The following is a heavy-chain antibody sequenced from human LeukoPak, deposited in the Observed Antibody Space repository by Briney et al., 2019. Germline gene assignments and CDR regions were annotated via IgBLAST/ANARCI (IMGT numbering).Heavy chain of an antibody. CDR2: IIPIFGTA. CDR1: GGTFSSYA. CDR3: AGETPLVGATLFAFDI. Sequence: ASVKVSCKASGGTFSSYAISWVRQAPGQGLEWMGGIIPIFGTANYAQKFQGRVTITADESTSTAYMELSSLRSEDTAVYYCAGETPLVGATLFAFDIWGQGTMVTVSS. D-gene: IGHD1-26*01. V-gene: IGHV1-69*13. J-gene: IGHJ3*02.